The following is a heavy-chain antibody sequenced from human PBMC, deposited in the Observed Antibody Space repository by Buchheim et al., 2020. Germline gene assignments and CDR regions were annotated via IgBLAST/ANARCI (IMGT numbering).Heavy chain of an antibody. D-gene: IGHD3-3*01. Sequence: QVQLVESGGGLVKPGDSLRLSCATSGFTFSDSFMSWIRQGPGKGLEWVSYVSKSDTIYYADSVKGRFTISRDNARNSVFLQMDNLRAEDTALYYCARGFSSGYNDAFDIWGQGT. CDR1: GFTFSDSF. J-gene: IGHJ3*02. CDR3: ARGFSSGYNDAFDI. CDR2: VSKSDTI. V-gene: IGHV3-11*01.